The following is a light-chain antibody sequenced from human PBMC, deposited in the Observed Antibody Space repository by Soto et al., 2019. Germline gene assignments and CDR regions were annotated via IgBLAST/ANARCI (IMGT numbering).Light chain of an antibody. CDR1: QDISNY. V-gene: IGKV1-33*01. CDR3: QQYYSYPRT. J-gene: IGKJ1*01. Sequence: DIHMTQSPSSLSASLGDGVTITCQASQDISNYLNWYQQKPGKAPKLLIYDASNLETGVPSRFSGSGSGTDFTLTISCLQSEDFATYYCQQYYSYPRTFGQGTKVDIK. CDR2: DAS.